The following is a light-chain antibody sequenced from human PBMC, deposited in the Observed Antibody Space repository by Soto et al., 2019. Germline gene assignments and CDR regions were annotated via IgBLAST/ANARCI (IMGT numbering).Light chain of an antibody. CDR1: QGVSRY. J-gene: IGKJ4*01. Sequence: EIVLTQSPGTLSLSPGERATLSCRASQGVSRYVAWYQQKPGQVPRLLIYAASRRATGTPDRFSGSGSGTDFTLTIIRLEPEDFSVYHCQQHDSSPLTFGGGTKVEIK. CDR2: AAS. V-gene: IGKV3-20*01. CDR3: QQHDSSPLT.